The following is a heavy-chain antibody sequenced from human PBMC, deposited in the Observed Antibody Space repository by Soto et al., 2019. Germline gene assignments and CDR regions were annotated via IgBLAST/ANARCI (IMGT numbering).Heavy chain of an antibody. J-gene: IGHJ5*02. CDR1: GGSISSYY. V-gene: IGHV4-59*01. D-gene: IGHD6-6*01. CDR2: IYYSGST. CDR3: ARAYSSSPNNWFDP. Sequence: SETLSLTCTVSGGSISSYYWSWIRQPPGKGLEWIGYIYYSGSTNYNPSLKSRVTISVDTSKNQFSLKLSSVTAADTAVYYCARAYSSSPNNWFDPWGQGTLVTVSS.